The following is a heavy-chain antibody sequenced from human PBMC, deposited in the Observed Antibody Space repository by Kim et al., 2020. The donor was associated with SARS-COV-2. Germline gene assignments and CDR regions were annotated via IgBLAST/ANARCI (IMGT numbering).Heavy chain of an antibody. D-gene: IGHD2-2*03. CDR1: GGTFSSYA. J-gene: IGHJ5*02. CDR2: IIPIFGTA. CDR3: ARDRGYCSSTSCQNWFDP. V-gene: IGHV1-69*13. Sequence: SVKVSCKASGGTFSSYAISWVRQAPGQGLEWMGGIIPIFGTANYAQKFQGRVTITADESTSTAYMELSSLRSEDTAVYYCARDRGYCSSTSCQNWFDPWGQGTLVTVSS.